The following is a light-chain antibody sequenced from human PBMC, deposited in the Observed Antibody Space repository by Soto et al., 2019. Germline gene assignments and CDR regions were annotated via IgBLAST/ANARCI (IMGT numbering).Light chain of an antibody. V-gene: IGKV1-5*01. Sequence: DIQMTQSPSTRSASVGDRVTITCRASQSISSWLAWYQQKPGKAPKLLIYDASSLESGVPSRFSGSGSGTEFTLTISSLQPDDFATYYCQQYNSYPFTFGPGTKVDIK. CDR2: DAS. J-gene: IGKJ3*01. CDR3: QQYNSYPFT. CDR1: QSISSW.